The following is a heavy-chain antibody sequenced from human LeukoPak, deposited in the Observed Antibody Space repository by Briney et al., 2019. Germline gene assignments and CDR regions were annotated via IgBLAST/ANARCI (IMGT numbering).Heavy chain of an antibody. V-gene: IGHV3-53*01. J-gene: IGHJ4*02. CDR1: GFTVSSNC. Sequence: GGSLRLSCAASGFTVSSNCMSWVRQAPGKGLGWVSTIYSGGSTYYADSVKGRFTISRDTSKNTLYLQMNSLRGEDTAVYYCARNGYTSGWYRNWGQGTLVTVSS. D-gene: IGHD6-19*01. CDR2: IYSGGST. CDR3: ARNGYTSGWYRN.